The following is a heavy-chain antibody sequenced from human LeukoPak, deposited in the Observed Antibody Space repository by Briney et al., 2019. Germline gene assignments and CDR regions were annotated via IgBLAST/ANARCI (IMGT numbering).Heavy chain of an antibody. CDR2: IYTSGST. D-gene: IGHD3-22*01. J-gene: IGHJ4*02. Sequence: PSQTLSLTCTVSGGSISSGSYFWNWIRQPAGKGLEWIGRIYTSGSTNYNPSLKSRVTMSVDTSKNQFSLKLSSVTAADTAVYYCARDSLDYYDTGGLDYWGQGTLVTVSS. CDR1: GGSISSGSYF. CDR3: ARDSLDYYDTGGLDY. V-gene: IGHV4-61*02.